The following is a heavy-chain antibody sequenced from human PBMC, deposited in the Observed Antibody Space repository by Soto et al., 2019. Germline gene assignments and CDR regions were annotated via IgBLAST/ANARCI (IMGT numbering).Heavy chain of an antibody. D-gene: IGHD3-22*01. V-gene: IGHV1-69*13. J-gene: IGHJ6*02. CDR1: GGTFSSYA. CDR2: IIPIFGTA. CDR3: VTSPDSGSDRYYYGMDV. Sequence: ASVKVSCKASGGTFSSYAISWVRQAPGQGLEWMGGIIPIFGTANYAQKFQGRVTITADESTSTAYMELSSLRSEDTAVYYCVTSPDSGSDRYYYGMDVWGQGTTVTVSS.